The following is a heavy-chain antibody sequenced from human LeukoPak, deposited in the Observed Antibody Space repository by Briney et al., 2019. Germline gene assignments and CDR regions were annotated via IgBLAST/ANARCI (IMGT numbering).Heavy chain of an antibody. D-gene: IGHD5-18*01. V-gene: IGHV3-23*01. Sequence: GGSLRLSCAASGFTFSSYAMNWVRQAPGKGLEWVSAVSGSGDSTYYADSVKGRFTISRDNSKNTLYLQMNGLRAEDTAVYYCAKAVHGYTYGYSDYWGQGTLVTVSS. CDR1: GFTFSSYA. CDR2: VSGSGDST. J-gene: IGHJ4*02. CDR3: AKAVHGYTYGYSDY.